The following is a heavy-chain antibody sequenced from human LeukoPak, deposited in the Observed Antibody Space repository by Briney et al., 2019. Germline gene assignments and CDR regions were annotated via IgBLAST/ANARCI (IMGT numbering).Heavy chain of an antibody. CDR3: ARVSGELRYNWFDP. Sequence: SGTLSLTCAVYGGSFSGYYWSWIRQPPGKGLEWIGEINHSGSTNYNPSLKSRVTISVDTSKNQFSLKLSSVTAADTAVYYCARVSGELRYNWFDPWGQGALVTVSS. CDR1: GGSFSGYY. D-gene: IGHD1-26*01. V-gene: IGHV4-34*01. CDR2: INHSGST. J-gene: IGHJ5*02.